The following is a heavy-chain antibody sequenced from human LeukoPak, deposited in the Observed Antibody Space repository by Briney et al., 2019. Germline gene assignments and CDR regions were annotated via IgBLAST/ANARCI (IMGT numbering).Heavy chain of an antibody. V-gene: IGHV3-30-3*01. CDR2: ISYDGSNK. J-gene: IGHJ4*02. CDR3: ASGYCSGGSCSDFDY. D-gene: IGHD2-15*01. CDR1: GFIFSSYA. Sequence: GGSLRLSCAASGFIFSSYAMHWVRQAPGKGLEWVAVISYDGSNKYYADSVKGRFTISRDNSKNTLYLQMNSLRAEDTAVYYCASGYCSGGSCSDFDYWGQGTLVTVSS.